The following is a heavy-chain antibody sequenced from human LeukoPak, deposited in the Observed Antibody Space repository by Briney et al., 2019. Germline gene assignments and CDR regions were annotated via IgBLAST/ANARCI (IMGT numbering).Heavy chain of an antibody. CDR1: AFTFSNYA. CDR2: ISGSGGST. Sequence: GGSLRLSCGASAFTFSNYAMSWVRQAPGKGLEWVSAISGSGGSTYYAHSVKGRFTTSRDNSKNTLYLQMNSLRAEDTAVYYCAKHLTRSRTRHDYWGQGTLVTVSS. J-gene: IGHJ4*02. V-gene: IGHV3-23*01. CDR3: AKHLTRSRTRHDY. D-gene: IGHD3-10*01.